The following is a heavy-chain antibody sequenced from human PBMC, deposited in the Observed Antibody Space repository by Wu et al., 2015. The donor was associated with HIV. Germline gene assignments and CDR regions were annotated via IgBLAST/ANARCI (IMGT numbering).Heavy chain of an antibody. V-gene: IGHV1-8*01. Sequence: QVQLMQSGAEVKKPWGLSEGLLVRLLIHLTSYDINWVRRAPGQGLEWMGWMNPYSGNPGYAQTFQGRVTMTRNVSTNTAYMELGSLRPDDTAEYYCARTRNYYFGMDVWGQGTTVTVSS. CDR2: MNPYSGNP. CDR1: IHLTSYD. D-gene: IGHD3/OR15-3a*01. CDR3: ARTRNYYFGMDV. J-gene: IGHJ6*02.